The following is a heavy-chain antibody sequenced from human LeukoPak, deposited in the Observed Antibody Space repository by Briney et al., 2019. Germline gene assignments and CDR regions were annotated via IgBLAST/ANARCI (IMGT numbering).Heavy chain of an antibody. J-gene: IGHJ4*02. Sequence: QPGGSLRLSCTASGFTFGDYVMSWVRQAPGKGLEWVGFIRSKPYGGTTEYAASVKGRFIISRVDSKTIAYLQMNSLKSEDTAVYYCTTGSATGTGSGYWGQGTLVTVSS. CDR1: GFTFGDYV. D-gene: IGHD6-13*01. CDR2: IRSKPYGGTT. V-gene: IGHV3-49*04. CDR3: TTGSATGTGSGY.